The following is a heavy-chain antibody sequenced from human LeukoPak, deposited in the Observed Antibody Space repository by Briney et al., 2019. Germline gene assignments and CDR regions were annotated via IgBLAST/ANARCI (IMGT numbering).Heavy chain of an antibody. V-gene: IGHV3-23*01. CDR3: AKVANLITMVRGAPFDY. CDR2: ISGSGGST. CDR1: GFTFSSYA. D-gene: IGHD3-10*01. J-gene: IGHJ4*02. Sequence: GGSLRLSCAASGFTFSSYAMSWVRQAPGKGLEWVSAISGSGGSTYYADSVKGRFTISRDNSKNTLYLQMNSLRAEDTAVYYCAKVANLITMVRGAPFDYWGQGTLVTVSS.